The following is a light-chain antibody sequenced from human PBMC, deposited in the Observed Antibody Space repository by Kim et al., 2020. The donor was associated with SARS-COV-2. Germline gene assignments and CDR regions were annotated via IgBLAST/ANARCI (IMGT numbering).Light chain of an antibody. V-gene: IGLV10-54*01. Sequence: QTATLTCTGTSNDVGSGGATWLRLHQGHPPELLSSRNNNRPSGISGRFSASRSGDTASLTITGLQPEEEADYYCSAWDSSLSAWVFGGGTKLTVL. CDR3: SAWDSSLSAWV. CDR1: SNDVGSGG. J-gene: IGLJ3*02. CDR2: RNN.